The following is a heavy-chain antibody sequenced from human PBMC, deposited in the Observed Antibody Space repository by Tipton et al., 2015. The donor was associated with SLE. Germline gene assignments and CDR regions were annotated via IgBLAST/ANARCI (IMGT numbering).Heavy chain of an antibody. V-gene: IGHV3-7*01. CDR2: VKPDGTEE. Sequence: GSLRLSCVASGFTLSTYWMTWGRQAPGKGLESVAKVKPDGTEENYLDSVRGRFTIFRDSAENSLYLQMNSLRVEDTAVYYCARDNWETKDIVVVEGVDYWGQGTLVTVSS. J-gene: IGHJ4*02. CDR3: ARDNWETKDIVVVEGVDY. D-gene: IGHD2-15*01. CDR1: GFTLSTYW.